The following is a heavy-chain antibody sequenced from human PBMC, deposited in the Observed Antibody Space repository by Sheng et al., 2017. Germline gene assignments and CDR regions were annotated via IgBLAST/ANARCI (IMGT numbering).Heavy chain of an antibody. V-gene: IGHV4-34*01. Sequence: QVQLQQWGAGLLKPSETLSLTCAVYGGSFSGYYWSWIRQPPGKGLEWIGEINHSGSTNYNPSLKSRVTISVDTSKNQFSLKLSSVTAADTAVYYCARRKYYEEEGYYYGMDVWGQGTTVTVSS. CDR2: INHSGST. D-gene: IGHD3-3*01. J-gene: IGHJ6*02. CDR1: GGSFSGYY. CDR3: ARRKYYEEEGYYYGMDV.